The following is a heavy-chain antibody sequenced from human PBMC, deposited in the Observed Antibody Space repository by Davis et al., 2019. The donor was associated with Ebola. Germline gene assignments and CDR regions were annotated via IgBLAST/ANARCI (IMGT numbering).Heavy chain of an antibody. J-gene: IGHJ5*02. D-gene: IGHD4-17*01. CDR1: GYTFSGYA. Sequence: AASVKDSCKTSGYTFSGYAISWVRQAPGQGLEWIGRINVYNGHTNYAQNFQGRVTVSTDTSTSIAYMELRSLRSDDTALYYCARDATTVTTIWFDPWGQGTLVTVSS. CDR2: INVYNGHT. CDR3: ARDATTVTTIWFDP. V-gene: IGHV1-18*01.